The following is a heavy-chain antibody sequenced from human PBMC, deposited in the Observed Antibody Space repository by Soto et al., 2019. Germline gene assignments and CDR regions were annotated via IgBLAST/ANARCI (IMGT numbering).Heavy chain of an antibody. CDR1: GFTFSNYW. CDR3: ARDTTVVTHGY. CDR2: INRDGSEK. J-gene: IGHJ4*02. Sequence: GGSLRLSCVASGFTFSNYWMSWVRQAPGKGLQWVANINRDGSEKYYVDSLKGRFTISRDNAENSLYLEMNSLRAEDTAVYYCARDTTVVTHGYWGQGTLVNVSS. D-gene: IGHD4-17*01. V-gene: IGHV3-7*01.